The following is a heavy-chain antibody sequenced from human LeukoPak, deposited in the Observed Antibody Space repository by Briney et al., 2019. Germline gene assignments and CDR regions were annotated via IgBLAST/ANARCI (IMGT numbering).Heavy chain of an antibody. CDR2: ISGSGGST. CDR1: GFTFSSYA. V-gene: IGHV3-23*01. Sequence: GRSLRLSCAASGFTFSSYATSWVRQAPGKGLEWVSFISGSGGSTYYVDSVKGRFTISRDKSKNTLYLQMNSLRAEDTAVYYCAKEGVSGSYYPEYFQQWGQGTLVTVSS. D-gene: IGHD1-26*01. J-gene: IGHJ1*01. CDR3: AKEGVSGSYYPEYFQQ.